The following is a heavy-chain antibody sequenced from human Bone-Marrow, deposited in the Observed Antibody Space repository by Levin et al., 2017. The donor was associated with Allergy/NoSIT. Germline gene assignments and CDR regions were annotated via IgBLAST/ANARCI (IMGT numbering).Heavy chain of an antibody. CDR2: IYYSGST. D-gene: IGHD5-24*01. CDR3: AREDGSTVDS. J-gene: IGHJ4*02. Sequence: SETLSLTCTVSGGSISSGGYHWSWIRQHAGTGLEWIGYIYYSGSTYYNPSLKSRAMLSLDTSKNQFSLKVTSATAADAAVYYCAREDGSTVDSWGQGTLVTVSS. CDR1: GGSISSGGYH. V-gene: IGHV4-31*03.